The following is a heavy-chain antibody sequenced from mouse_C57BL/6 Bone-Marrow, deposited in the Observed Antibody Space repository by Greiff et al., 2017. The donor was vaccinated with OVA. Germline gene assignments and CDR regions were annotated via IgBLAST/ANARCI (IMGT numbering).Heavy chain of an antibody. J-gene: IGHJ2*01. CDR1: GYTFTSYW. CDR3: ARESLLWPYYFDY. D-gene: IGHD2-10*01. CDR2: IDPSDSYT. V-gene: IGHV1-50*01. Sequence: VQLQQPGAELVKPGASVKLSCKASGYTFTSYWMQWVKQRPGQGLEWIGEIDPSDSYTNYNQKFKGKATLTVDTSSSTAYMQLSSLTSEDSAVYYCARESLLWPYYFDYWGQDTTLTVSS.